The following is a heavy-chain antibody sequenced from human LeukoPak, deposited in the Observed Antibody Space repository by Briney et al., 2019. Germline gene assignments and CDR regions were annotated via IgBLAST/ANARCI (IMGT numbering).Heavy chain of an antibody. D-gene: IGHD3-10*01. CDR2: INHSGST. Sequence: SETLSLTCAVYGGSFSGYYWSWIRQPPGKGLEWIGEINHSGSTNYNPSLKSRVTISVDTSKNQFSLKLSSLTAADTAVYYCARDRDYYYGSGSYYYYWGQGTLVTVSS. CDR3: ARDRDYYYGSGSYYYY. CDR1: GGSFSGYY. V-gene: IGHV4-34*01. J-gene: IGHJ4*02.